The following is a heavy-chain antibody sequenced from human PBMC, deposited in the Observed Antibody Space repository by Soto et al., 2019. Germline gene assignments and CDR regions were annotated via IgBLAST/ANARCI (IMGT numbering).Heavy chain of an antibody. J-gene: IGHJ6*02. CDR3: ARTPLQCTGGSCYSDYYGLDV. CDR1: GYSFTSYL. D-gene: IGHD2-15*01. Sequence: PGESLKISCKGSGYSFTSYLIAWVRQMPGKGLEWMDIIYPYDSDTRYSPSFQGQVTISADKSISTAYLQWSSLRASDTAMYYCARTPLQCTGGSCYSDYYGLDVWGQGTTVTVSS. CDR2: IYPYDSDT. V-gene: IGHV5-51*01.